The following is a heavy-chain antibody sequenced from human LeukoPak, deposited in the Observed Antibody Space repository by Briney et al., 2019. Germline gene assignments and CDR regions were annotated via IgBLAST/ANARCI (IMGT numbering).Heavy chain of an antibody. CDR1: GGPISSYS. D-gene: IGHD3-22*01. V-gene: IGHV4-59*04. Sequence: SETLSLSCTVSGGPISSYSWSWIRQTPRKGLEWIGSIYNSGSTYYNPSLKSRVTLSVDTSKNQFSLQLNSVTAADTAVYFCASDGPYDSGAFHFWGQGTMVTVSS. CDR3: ASDGPYDSGAFHF. J-gene: IGHJ3*01. CDR2: IYNSGST.